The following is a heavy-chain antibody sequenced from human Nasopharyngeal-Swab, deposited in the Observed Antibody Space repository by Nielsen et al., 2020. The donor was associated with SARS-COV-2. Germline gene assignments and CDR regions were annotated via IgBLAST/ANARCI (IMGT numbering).Heavy chain of an antibody. CDR2: MYDNEYT. V-gene: IGHV4-59*01. J-gene: IGHJ3*02. D-gene: IGHD6-19*01. CDR1: GASMSGYS. CDR3: ARENWQLANVFDI. Sequence: SETLSLTCTVSGASMSGYSWSWIRQPPGKGREWIAFMYDNEYTNYNPSLRGRATISLDTSKNQFSLKVTSVTAADTAVYYCARENWQLANVFDIWGQGTMVTVSS.